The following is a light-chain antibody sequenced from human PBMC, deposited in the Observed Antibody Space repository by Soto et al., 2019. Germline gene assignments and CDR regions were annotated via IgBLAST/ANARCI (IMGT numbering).Light chain of an antibody. CDR3: QQYYSNPPLFT. Sequence: DIVMTQSPDSLAVSLGERATINCKSSQSVFYSPNNKNYLAWNQQQPGQPPKLLLSWASTRESGVPDRFSGRGSGTDFALTISSLQAEDVAVYYCQQYYSNPPLFTFGPGTKVDIK. V-gene: IGKV4-1*01. J-gene: IGKJ3*01. CDR2: WAS. CDR1: QSVFYSPNNKNY.